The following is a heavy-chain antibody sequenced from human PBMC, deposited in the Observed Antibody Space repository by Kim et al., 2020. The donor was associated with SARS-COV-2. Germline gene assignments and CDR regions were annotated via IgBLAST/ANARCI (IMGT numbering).Heavy chain of an antibody. CDR2: VNTGNGNT. Sequence: ASVKVSCKASGYTFTSYTIHWLRQAPGQRLEWLGWVNTGNGNTRYSQKVEGRVTITRDTSASTAYMELSSLRSEDTAVYYCARALGTMVRVGISCFDPWG. V-gene: IGHV1-3*04. CDR1: GYTFTSYT. J-gene: IGHJ5*02. CDR3: ARALGTMVRVGISCFDP. D-gene: IGHD3-10*01.